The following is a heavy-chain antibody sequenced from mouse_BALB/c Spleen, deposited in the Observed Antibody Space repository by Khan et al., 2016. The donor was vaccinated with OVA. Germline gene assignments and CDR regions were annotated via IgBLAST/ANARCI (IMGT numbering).Heavy chain of an antibody. CDR1: GFSLTTYG. Sequence: QVQLKESGPGLVAPSQSLSITCTVSGFSLTTYGVHWVRQPPGKGLEWLGVIWAGGDTNYNSALMSRLSISKDHSKSQVFLKMNSLQTDDTAMYYCSRFYDGYYYTVDYWGQGTSVTVSS. J-gene: IGHJ4*01. CDR2: IWAGGDT. CDR3: SRFYDGYYYTVDY. V-gene: IGHV2-9*02. D-gene: IGHD2-3*01.